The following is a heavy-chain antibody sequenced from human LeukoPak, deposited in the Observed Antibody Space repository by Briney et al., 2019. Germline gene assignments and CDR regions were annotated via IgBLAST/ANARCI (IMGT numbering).Heavy chain of an antibody. J-gene: IGHJ3*01. CDR3: ARGDYYDNSGSFNDAFDV. Sequence: GRSLRLSCAASGFTFSSHWMSWVRQAPGKGLEWVAYIRLDGSEKYYVDSVKGRFTISRDNTKNSLYLQMNSLRAEDTAVYYCARGDYYDNSGSFNDAFDVWGQGTVVTVSS. D-gene: IGHD3-22*01. CDR1: GFTFSSHW. V-gene: IGHV3-7*01. CDR2: IRLDGSEK.